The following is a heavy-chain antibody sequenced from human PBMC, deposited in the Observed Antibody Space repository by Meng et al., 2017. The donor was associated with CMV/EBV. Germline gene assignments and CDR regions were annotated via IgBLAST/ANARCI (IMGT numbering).Heavy chain of an antibody. D-gene: IGHD3/OR15-3a*01. V-gene: IGHV3-11*05. Sequence: QVGLGGSGGGLVKPGGSLRLSCAASGFTFSDYYMSWIRQAPGKGLEWVSYISSSSSYTNYADSVKGRFTISRDNAKNSLYLQMNSLRAEDTAVYYCARDRTGYPFDYWGQGTLVTVSS. J-gene: IGHJ4*02. CDR1: GFTFSDYY. CDR3: ARDRTGYPFDY. CDR2: ISSSSSYT.